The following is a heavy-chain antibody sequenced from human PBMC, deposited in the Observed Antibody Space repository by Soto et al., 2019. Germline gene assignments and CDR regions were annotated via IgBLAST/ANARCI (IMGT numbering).Heavy chain of an antibody. V-gene: IGHV3-23*01. CDR3: GKLRDFFDS. J-gene: IGHJ4*02. CDR1: GFTFTEFA. Sequence: EVRLFQSGGGLVQPGGSLRLSCAASGFTFTEFAMTWVRHIPGKGLEWVSSIGRSGDNTYYADSVRGRFTISRDNSKNTLDLQMNSLRAEDTAIYFCGKLRDFFDSWGQGTLVTVSS. D-gene: IGHD3-16*01. CDR2: IGRSGDNT.